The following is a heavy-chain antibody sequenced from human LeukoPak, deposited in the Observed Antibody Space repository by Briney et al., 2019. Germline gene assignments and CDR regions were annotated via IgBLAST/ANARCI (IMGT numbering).Heavy chain of an antibody. CDR1: GFTFDDYA. J-gene: IGHJ5*02. D-gene: IGHD6-13*01. CDR2: ISWDGGSI. V-gene: IGHV3-9*01. CDR3: AKDFGSSWFGTWFDP. Sequence: PGRSLRLSCTASGFTFDDYAMHWVRQAPGKGLEWVSGISWDGGSIAYADSVKGRFAISRDNAKNSLYLQMNSLRPEDTALYYCAKDFGSSWFGTWFDPWGQGTLVTVSS.